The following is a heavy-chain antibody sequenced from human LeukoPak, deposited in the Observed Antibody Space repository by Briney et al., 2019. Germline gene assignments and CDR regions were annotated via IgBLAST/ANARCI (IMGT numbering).Heavy chain of an antibody. CDR2: INPNSGGT. J-gene: IGHJ6*02. CDR1: GYTFTGYY. CDR3: ARDGLGYCSSTSCYRPMDV. V-gene: IGHV1-2*02. D-gene: IGHD2-2*01. Sequence: ASVKVSCKASGYTFTGYYMHWVRQAPGQGLEWMGWINPNSGGTNYAQKFQGRATMTRDTSISTAYMELSRLRSDDTAVYYCARDGLGYCSSTSCYRPMDVWGQGTTVTVSS.